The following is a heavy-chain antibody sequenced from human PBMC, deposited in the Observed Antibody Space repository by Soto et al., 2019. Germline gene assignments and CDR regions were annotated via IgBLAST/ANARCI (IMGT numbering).Heavy chain of an antibody. CDR1: GYTFTSYA. V-gene: IGHV1-3*01. J-gene: IGHJ5*02. Sequence: GASVKVSCKASGYTFTSYAMHWVRQAPGQRLEWMGWINAGNGNTKYSQKFQGRVTITRDTSASTAYMELSSLRSEDTAVYYCAREVTIGLRGRFDPWGQGTLVTVSS. CDR2: INAGNGNT. CDR3: AREVTIGLRGRFDP. D-gene: IGHD3-10*01.